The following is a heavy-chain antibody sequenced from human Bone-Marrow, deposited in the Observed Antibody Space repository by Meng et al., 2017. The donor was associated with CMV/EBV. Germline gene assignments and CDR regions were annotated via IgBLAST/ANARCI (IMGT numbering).Heavy chain of an antibody. V-gene: IGHV3-74*01. D-gene: IGHD3-10*01. CDR1: GFTFNNHW. Sequence: GGSLRLSCAASGFTFNNHWMHWVRQAPGKGLLWVSRIDSDGSSTSCADSVKGRFTISRDNAKNTLYLQMNSLRAEDTAVYYCARDLIISERRRYYYGSGLPDVWGQGTTVTVSS. CDR3: ARDLIISERRRYYYGSGLPDV. CDR2: IDSDGSST. J-gene: IGHJ6*02.